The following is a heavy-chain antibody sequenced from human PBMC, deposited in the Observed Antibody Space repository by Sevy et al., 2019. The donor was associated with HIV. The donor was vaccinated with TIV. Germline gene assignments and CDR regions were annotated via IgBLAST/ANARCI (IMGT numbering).Heavy chain of an antibody. CDR1: GYTFTSYG. V-gene: IGHV1-18*01. D-gene: IGHD3-3*01. CDR2: ISAYNGNT. Sequence: ASVKVSCKASGYTFTSYGISWVRQAPGQGLEWMGWISAYNGNTNYAQKLQGRVTMTTDTSTSTAYMGLRSLRSDDTAVYYCARERLVLRTYGMDVWGQGTTVTVSS. J-gene: IGHJ6*02. CDR3: ARERLVLRTYGMDV.